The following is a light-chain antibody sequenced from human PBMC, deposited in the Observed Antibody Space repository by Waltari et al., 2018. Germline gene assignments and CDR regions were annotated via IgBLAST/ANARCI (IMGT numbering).Light chain of an antibody. CDR3: AAWDDSLNGVL. J-gene: IGLJ2*01. V-gene: IGLV1-47*01. CDR1: SSNIGSNH. CDR2: TNS. Sequence: QSVLIQAPSASGTPGQRVSIYCSGSSSNIGSNHVYWYQQLPGAAPKLLIYTNSRRPSGVPDRFSGSKSGTSASLAISGLRSEDEADYYCAAWDDSLNGVLFGGGTKLTVL.